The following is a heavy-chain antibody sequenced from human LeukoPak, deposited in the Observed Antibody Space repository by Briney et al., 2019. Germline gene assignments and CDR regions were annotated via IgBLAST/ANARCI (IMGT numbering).Heavy chain of an antibody. CDR3: AKILNGTYAFDL. CDR1: GSTFSTYP. Sequence: GGSLRLSCTASGSTFSTYPMTWVRQAPGQGLEWVSAISGNSVTIYYADSVKGRFTISRDNSKNTLYLQMYSLRAEDTAVYYCAKILNGTYAFDLRGQGTLVTVSS. D-gene: IGHD2-8*01. CDR2: ISGNSVTI. J-gene: IGHJ4*02. V-gene: IGHV3-23*01.